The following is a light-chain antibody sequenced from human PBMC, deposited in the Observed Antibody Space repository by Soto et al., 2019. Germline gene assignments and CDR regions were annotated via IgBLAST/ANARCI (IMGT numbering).Light chain of an antibody. CDR3: SSYTRSSIWV. CDR2: AVD. V-gene: IGLV2-14*01. J-gene: IGLJ3*02. Sequence: QSALTQPASVSGSPGESITISCSGTTSDVGGHNFVSWFQQHPGKAPKMMIYAVDQRPSGVSIRFSGSKPGNTASLTISGLQTEDEADYYCSSYTRSSIWVFGGGTKLTVL. CDR1: TSDVGGHNF.